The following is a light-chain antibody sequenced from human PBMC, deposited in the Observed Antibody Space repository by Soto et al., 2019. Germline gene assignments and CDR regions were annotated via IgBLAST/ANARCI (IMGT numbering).Light chain of an antibody. CDR3: LSFGRSLRIV. V-gene: IGLV1-40*01. CDR1: SSNIGAGYD. CDR2: GNT. J-gene: IGLJ3*02. Sequence: QSVLTQPPSVSGAPGQRVTISCTGSSSNIGAGYDVHWYLQLPGTAPILLIYGNTNRPSGVPDRFSGSKPGTSASLAITGLQTEDGAAYSCLSFGRSLRIVFGGGAQLTVL.